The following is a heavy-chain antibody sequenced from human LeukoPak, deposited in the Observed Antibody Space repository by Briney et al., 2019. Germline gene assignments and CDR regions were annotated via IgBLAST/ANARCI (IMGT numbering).Heavy chain of an antibody. CDR3: ARDLHDSSGYYFGY. J-gene: IGHJ4*02. CDR1: GYTFTAYY. V-gene: IGHV1-2*06. D-gene: IGHD3-22*01. CDR2: INPNSGGT. Sequence: ASVKVSCKASGYTFTAYYIHWVRQAPGQGLEWMGRINPNSGGTDFAQKFQGRVTMTRDTSISTAYMELSRLRSDDTAIYYCARDLHDSSGYYFGYWGQGTLVTVSS.